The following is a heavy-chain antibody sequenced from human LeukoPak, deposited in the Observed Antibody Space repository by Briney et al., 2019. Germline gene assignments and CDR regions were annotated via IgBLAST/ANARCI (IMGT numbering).Heavy chain of an antibody. CDR1: GFTFSSYA. V-gene: IGHV3-30*01. CDR2: ISYDGSNK. D-gene: IGHD1-26*01. Sequence: PGGSLRLSCAASGFTFSSYAMHWVRQAPGKGLEWVAVISYDGSNKYYADSVKGRFTISRDNSKNTLYLQMNSLRAEDTAVYYCARDRLRGSFDYWGQGTLVTVSS. J-gene: IGHJ4*02. CDR3: ARDRLRGSFDY.